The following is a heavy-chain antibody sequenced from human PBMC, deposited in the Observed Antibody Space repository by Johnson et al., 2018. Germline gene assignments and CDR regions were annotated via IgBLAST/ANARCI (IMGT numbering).Heavy chain of an antibody. Sequence: QVQLQESGGGVVQPGRSLRLSCAASGFTFSSYGMHWVRQAPGKGLEWVAVISYDGSNKYYADSVKGRFTISRDNSKNTLYLQMNSLRAEDTAVYYCARVSLQYNYYYGMDVWGQGTTVTVSS. CDR1: GFTFSSYG. CDR3: ARVSLQYNYYYGMDV. J-gene: IGHJ6*02. D-gene: IGHD4-11*01. V-gene: IGHV3-33*05. CDR2: ISYDGSNK.